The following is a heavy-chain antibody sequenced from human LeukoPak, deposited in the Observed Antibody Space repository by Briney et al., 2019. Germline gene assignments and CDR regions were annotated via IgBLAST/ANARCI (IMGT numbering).Heavy chain of an antibody. D-gene: IGHD3-10*01. J-gene: IGHJ6*03. CDR1: GFTFSSYA. CDR3: AKDLGDYYGSGSYYYYYYMDV. CDR2: ISGSGGST. Sequence: GGSLRLSCAASGFTFSSYAMSWVRQAPGKGLEWVSAISGSGGSTYYADSENSRFTISRDNSKNTLYLQMNSLRAEDTAVYYCAKDLGDYYGSGSYYYYYYMDVWGKGITVTVSS. V-gene: IGHV3-23*01.